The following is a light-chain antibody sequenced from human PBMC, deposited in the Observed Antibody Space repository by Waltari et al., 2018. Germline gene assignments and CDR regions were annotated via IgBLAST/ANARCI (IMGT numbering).Light chain of an antibody. CDR3: YSAADNNWV. CDR1: FMPKKH. Sequence: SYELTQPSSVSVSPGQTARITCSGDFMPKKHTRWLQQKPGQTPVLVIYKDNERPSGIPERFSGSSSGTTVTLTIAGAQVEDEADYYCYSAADNNWVFGGGTKLTVL. V-gene: IGLV3-27*01. J-gene: IGLJ3*02. CDR2: KDN.